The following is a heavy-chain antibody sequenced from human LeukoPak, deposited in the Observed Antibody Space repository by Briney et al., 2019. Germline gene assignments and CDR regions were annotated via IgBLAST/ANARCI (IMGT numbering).Heavy chain of an antibody. V-gene: IGHV1-2*02. CDR3: ARDQYGDPYFDY. Sequence: GASVKVSCKASGYTFAGYYMHWVRQAPGQGLEWMGWINPNSGGTNYAQKFQGRVTMTRDTSISTAYMELSRLRSDDTAVYYCARDQYGDPYFDYWGQGTLVTVSS. CDR1: GYTFAGYY. J-gene: IGHJ4*02. CDR2: INPNSGGT. D-gene: IGHD4-17*01.